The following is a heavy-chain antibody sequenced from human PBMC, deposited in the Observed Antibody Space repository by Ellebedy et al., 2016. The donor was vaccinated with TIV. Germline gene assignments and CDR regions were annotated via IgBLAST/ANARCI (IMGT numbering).Heavy chain of an antibody. Sequence: SQTLSLTCXISGDSVSSNSAAWYWIRQSPSRGLEWLGRTSYRSKWYNDYAVSLKSRVTINPDTSKNQFSLQLNSVTPEDSAMYYCARRADWSGFDYWGQGTLVIVSS. CDR3: ARRADWSGFDY. D-gene: IGHD1-1*01. J-gene: IGHJ4*02. CDR1: GDSVSSNSAA. V-gene: IGHV6-1*01. CDR2: TSYRSKWYN.